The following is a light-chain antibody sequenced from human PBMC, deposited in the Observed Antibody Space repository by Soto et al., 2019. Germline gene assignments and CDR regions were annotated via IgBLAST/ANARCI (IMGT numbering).Light chain of an antibody. V-gene: IGKV3-15*01. CDR2: GAS. J-gene: IGKJ1*01. Sequence: IVMTQSPVTLSVSPGERVTLSCRASETVRTNLAWFQQKPGQTPRLLIFGASTRATGIPTRFTGSGSETEFTLTIDSLQSEDLAVYYCQQYYSTFGRTFGQGTKVEIK. CDR1: ETVRTN. CDR3: QQYYSTFGRT.